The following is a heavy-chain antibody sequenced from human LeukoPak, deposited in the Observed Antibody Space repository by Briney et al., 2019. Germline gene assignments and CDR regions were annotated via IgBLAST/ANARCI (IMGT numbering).Heavy chain of an antibody. CDR1: GGSISSYY. V-gene: IGHV4-59*01. Sequence: SETLSLTCTVSGGSISSYYWSWIRQPPGKGLEWLGYIYYSGSTNYNPSLKSRVTTSVDTSKNQFSLKLSSVTAADTAVYYCARFARGYSGYDPFDYWGQGTLVTVSS. CDR2: IYYSGST. J-gene: IGHJ4*02. D-gene: IGHD5-12*01. CDR3: ARFARGYSGYDPFDY.